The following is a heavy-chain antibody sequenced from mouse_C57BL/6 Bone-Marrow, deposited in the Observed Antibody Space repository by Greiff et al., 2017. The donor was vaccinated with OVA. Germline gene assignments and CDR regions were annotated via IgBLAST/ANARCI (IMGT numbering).Heavy chain of an antibody. V-gene: IGHV5-17*01. CDR1: GFTFSDYG. D-gene: IGHD1-1*01. CDR3: ARPLYYGSSYYWYFDV. CDR2: ISSGSSTI. J-gene: IGHJ1*03. Sequence: VQLKESGGGLVKPGGSLKLSCAASGFTFSDYGMHWVRQAPEKGLEWVAYISSGSSTIYYADTVKGRFTISRDNAKNTLFLQMTSLRSEDTAMYYCARPLYYGSSYYWYFDVWGTGTTVTVSS.